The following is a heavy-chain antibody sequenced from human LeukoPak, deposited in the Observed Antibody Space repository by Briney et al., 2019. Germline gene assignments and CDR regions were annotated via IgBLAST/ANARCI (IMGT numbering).Heavy chain of an antibody. CDR2: IYYSGST. J-gene: IGHJ4*02. D-gene: IGHD6-6*01. Sequence: SETLSLTCTVSGGSISSGGYYWSWIRQHPGKGREWIGYIYYSGSTYYNPSLKSRVTISVDTSKNQFSLKLSSVTAADTAVYYCARWDSSASYLDYWGQGTLVTVSS. CDR1: GGSISSGGYY. V-gene: IGHV4-31*03. CDR3: ARWDSSASYLDY.